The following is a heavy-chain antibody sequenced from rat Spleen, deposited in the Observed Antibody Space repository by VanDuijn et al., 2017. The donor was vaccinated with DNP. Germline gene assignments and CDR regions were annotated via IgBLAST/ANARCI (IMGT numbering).Heavy chain of an antibody. CDR1: GFTFSDYA. V-gene: IGHV5-17*01. D-gene: IGHD1-11*01. CDR2: ISFDGSRT. Sequence: EVQLVESGGGLVQPGRSLKLSCAASGFTFSDYAMAWVRQAPKKGLEWVATISFDGSRTYYRDSVKGRFTISRDDEKSTLYLQMDSLRSEDTATYYCARDNYGTSGAMDAWGQGTLVTVSS. J-gene: IGHJ4*01. CDR3: ARDNYGTSGAMDA.